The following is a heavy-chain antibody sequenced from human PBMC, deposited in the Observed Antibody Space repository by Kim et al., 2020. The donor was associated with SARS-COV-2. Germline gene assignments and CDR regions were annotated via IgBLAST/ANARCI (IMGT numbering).Heavy chain of an antibody. Sequence: GGSLRLSCAASGFTFSSYGMHWVRQAPGKGLEWVAVISYDGSNKYYADSVKGRFTISRDNSKNTLYLQMNSLRAEDTAVYYCAKDLHIVVVTAWDYWGQGTLVTVSS. D-gene: IGHD2-21*02. J-gene: IGHJ4*02. CDR1: GFTFSSYG. CDR2: ISYDGSNK. CDR3: AKDLHIVVVTAWDY. V-gene: IGHV3-30*18.